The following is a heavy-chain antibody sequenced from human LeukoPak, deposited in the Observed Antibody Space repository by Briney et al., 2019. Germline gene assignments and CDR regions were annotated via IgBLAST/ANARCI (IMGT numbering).Heavy chain of an antibody. CDR3: ARDRGDSSFDY. D-gene: IGHD6-13*01. J-gene: IGHJ4*02. CDR2: IYYSGST. CDR1: GGSISSYY. Sequence: SETLSLTRTVSGGSISSYYWSWIRQPPGKGLEWIGYIYYSGSTNYNPSLKSRVTISVDTSKNQFSLKLSSVTAADTAVYYCARDRGDSSFDYWGQGTLVTVSS. V-gene: IGHV4-59*01.